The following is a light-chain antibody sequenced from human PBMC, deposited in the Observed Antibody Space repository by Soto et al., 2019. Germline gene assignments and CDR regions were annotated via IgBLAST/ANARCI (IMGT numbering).Light chain of an antibody. CDR3: GAWDDRLTGNV. V-gene: IGLV1-47*01. J-gene: IGLJ1*01. Sequence: QSVLTQPPSASGTPGQAVSISCSGSDSNIGNNYVYWYQQVPGMAPKLLIFSSDQRPSGLPDRFSGFKSGTSASLGISGLRPGDEAFYYCGAWDDRLTGNVFGTGTKVTVL. CDR1: DSNIGNNY. CDR2: SSD.